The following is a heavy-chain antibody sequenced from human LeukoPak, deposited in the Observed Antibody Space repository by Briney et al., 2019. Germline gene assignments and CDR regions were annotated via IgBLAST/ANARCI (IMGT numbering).Heavy chain of an antibody. V-gene: IGHV3-13*04. CDR3: ARGLTGGLDS. Sequence: GGSLRLSCAAAGFIFSSYYMHWVRQATGKGLEWVSSIAITGNTYSSGSVKGRYTISRENAKNSLYLQMNSLRAGDTAVYYCARGLTGGLDSWGQGTLVTVSS. CDR1: GFIFSSYY. CDR2: IAITGNT. D-gene: IGHD1-26*01. J-gene: IGHJ5*01.